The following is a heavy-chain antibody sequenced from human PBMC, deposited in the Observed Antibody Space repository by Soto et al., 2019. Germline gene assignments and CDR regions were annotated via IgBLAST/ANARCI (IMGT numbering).Heavy chain of an antibody. CDR2: IYYSGST. D-gene: IGHD5-12*01. J-gene: IGHJ6*02. CDR3: ARGTAYGGYLSYYYYYGMDV. V-gene: IGHV4-59*01. Sequence: SETLSLTCTVSGGSISSYYWSWIRQPPGKGLEWIGYIYYSGSTNYNPPPKSRVTISVDTSKNQFSLKLSSVTAADTAVYYCARGTAYGGYLSYYYYYGMDVWGQGTTVTVSS. CDR1: GGSISSYY.